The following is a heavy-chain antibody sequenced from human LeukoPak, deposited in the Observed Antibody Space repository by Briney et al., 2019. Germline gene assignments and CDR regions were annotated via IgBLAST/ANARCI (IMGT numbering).Heavy chain of an antibody. V-gene: IGHV3-23*01. Sequence: QPGGSLRLSCAASGFTFSTYAMSWVRQAPGQGLEWVSVITGSGSTIHYADSVKGRFTISRDNSKNTLYLQMNSLRAEDAAIYYCAKDIRYDYASSSSGPRVYFANCSQGTQVTVSS. CDR1: GFTFSTYA. CDR2: ITGSGSTI. J-gene: IGHJ4*02. CDR3: AKDIRYDYASSSSGPRVYFAN. D-gene: IGHD3-22*01.